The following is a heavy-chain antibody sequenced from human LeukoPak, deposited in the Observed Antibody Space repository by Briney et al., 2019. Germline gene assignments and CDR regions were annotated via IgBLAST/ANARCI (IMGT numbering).Heavy chain of an antibody. V-gene: IGHV3-9*01. D-gene: IGHD1-1*01. J-gene: IGHJ4*02. CDR3: AKDGRAQTTPFDY. CDR2: ISWNSGSI. Sequence: GRSLRLSCAASGFTFDDYAMHWVRQAPGKGLEWVSGISWNSGSIGYADSVKGRFTISRDNAKNSLYLQMNSLRAEDTASYYCAKDGRAQTTPFDYWGQGTLVTVSS. CDR1: GFTFDDYA.